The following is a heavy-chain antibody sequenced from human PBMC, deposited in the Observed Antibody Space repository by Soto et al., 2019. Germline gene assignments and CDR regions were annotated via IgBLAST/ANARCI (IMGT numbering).Heavy chain of an antibody. D-gene: IGHD3-3*01. CDR3: AHRATMTIFGLIIDNGVWFDP. CDR2: IYWDGDR. J-gene: IGHJ5*02. Sequence: QITLKESGPTLVKPTQTLTLTCTFSGFSLSTSGAAVGWVRQPPGRALEWLALIYWDGDRRYNPSLQSRLTIDKDTSRNQVALTLTSVDPADTATYYCAHRATMTIFGLIIDNGVWFDPWGQGPLVIVSS. CDR1: GFSLSTSGAA. V-gene: IGHV2-5*02.